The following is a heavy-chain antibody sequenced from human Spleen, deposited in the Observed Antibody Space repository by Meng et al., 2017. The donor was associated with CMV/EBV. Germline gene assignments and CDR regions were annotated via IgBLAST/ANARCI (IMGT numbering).Heavy chain of an antibody. CDR2: VRTRTTNYAT. Sequence: SGKGLEWVGRVRTRTTNYATAYSASVKGRFTVSRDDSKNTAYLQMNSLKPEDTAVYYCSRLDYGFDSWGQGTLVTVSS. D-gene: IGHD3-10*01. V-gene: IGHV3-73*01. J-gene: IGHJ4*02. CDR3: SRLDYGFDS.